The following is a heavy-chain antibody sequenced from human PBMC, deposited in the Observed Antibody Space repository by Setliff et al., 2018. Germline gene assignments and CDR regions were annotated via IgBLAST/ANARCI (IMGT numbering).Heavy chain of an antibody. V-gene: IGHV4-34*01. CDR1: GGSFSGYY. D-gene: IGHD2-2*01. CDR2: INHTGST. J-gene: IGHJ5*02. CDR3: ARGYCNSAGCFFAGWFDP. Sequence: SETLSLTCAAYGGSFSGYYWSWIRQPPGKGLELIGEINHTGSTNYNPSLKSRVTISVDTSKNQFSLRLSSVTAADTAVYYCARGYCNSAGCFFAGWFDPWGQGTLVTVSS.